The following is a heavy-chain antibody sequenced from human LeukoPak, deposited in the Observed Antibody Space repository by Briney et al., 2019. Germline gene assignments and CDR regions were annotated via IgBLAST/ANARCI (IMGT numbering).Heavy chain of an antibody. V-gene: IGHV3-30*02. J-gene: IGHJ4*02. Sequence: GGSLRLSCAASGFTFSSYGMHWVRQAPGKGLEWVAFIRYDGSNKYYADSVKGRFTISRDNSKNPLYLQMNSLRAEDTAVYYCARDYRGWNNYFDYWGQGTLVTVSS. CDR3: ARDYRGWNNYFDY. CDR2: IRYDGSNK. D-gene: IGHD1/OR15-1a*01. CDR1: GFTFSSYG.